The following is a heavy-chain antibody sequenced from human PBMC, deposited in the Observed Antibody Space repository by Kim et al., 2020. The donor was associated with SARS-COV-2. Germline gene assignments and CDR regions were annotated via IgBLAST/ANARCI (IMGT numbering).Heavy chain of an antibody. CDR2: IGGDEKT. CDR1: GFSLTNNA. Sequence: GGSPRLSCAASGFSLTNNATNWVRHAPGKGLEWVAGIGGDEKTYYTDPVNGRFTISIDNSQSTLYLQMNSLRVDDTAIYYFAKDSWGFSASEYWGQGTLV. J-gene: IGHJ4*02. CDR3: AKDSWGFSASEY. V-gene: IGHV3-23*01. D-gene: IGHD1-26*01.